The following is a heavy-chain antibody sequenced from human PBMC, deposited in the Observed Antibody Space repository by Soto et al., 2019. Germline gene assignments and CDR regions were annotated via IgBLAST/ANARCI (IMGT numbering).Heavy chain of an antibody. D-gene: IGHD2-8*01. V-gene: IGHV1-2*04. J-gene: IGHJ5*02. CDR2: INPNSGGT. Sequence: GASVKVSCKASGYTFTGYYMHWVRQAPGQGLEWMGWINPNSGGTNYAQKFQGWVTMTRDTSISTAYMELSRLRSDDTAVYNCAIDPDNCTNGVCYPSSWFDPWGQGTLVTVSS. CDR1: GYTFTGYY. CDR3: AIDPDNCTNGVCYPSSWFDP.